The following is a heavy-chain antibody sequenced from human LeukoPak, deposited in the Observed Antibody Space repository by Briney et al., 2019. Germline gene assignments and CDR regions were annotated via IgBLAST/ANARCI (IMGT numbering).Heavy chain of an antibody. Sequence: PGGSLRLSCAASGFTFSTYWMHWVRQAPGKGLVWVSRIKGDGSSTSYADSVKGRFTISRDNANNTLYLQMNSLRAEDTATYYCARGASTRYGYWGQGTLVTVSS. CDR2: IKGDGSST. CDR3: ARGASTRYGY. J-gene: IGHJ4*02. V-gene: IGHV3-74*01. CDR1: GFTFSTYW. D-gene: IGHD6-13*01.